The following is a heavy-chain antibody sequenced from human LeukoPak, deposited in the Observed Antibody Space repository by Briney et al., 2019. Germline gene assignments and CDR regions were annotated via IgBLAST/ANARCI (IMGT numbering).Heavy chain of an antibody. CDR2: MNPNSGNT. D-gene: IGHD2-15*01. V-gene: IGHV1-8*03. Sequence: ASVKVSCKASGYTFTSYDINWVRQATGQGLEWMGWMNPNSGNTGYAQKFQGRVTITRNTSISTAYMELSSLRSEDTAVYYCARGPARYCSGGSCRKPNWFDSWGQGTLVTVSS. J-gene: IGHJ5*01. CDR3: ARGPARYCSGGSCRKPNWFDS. CDR1: GYTFTSYD.